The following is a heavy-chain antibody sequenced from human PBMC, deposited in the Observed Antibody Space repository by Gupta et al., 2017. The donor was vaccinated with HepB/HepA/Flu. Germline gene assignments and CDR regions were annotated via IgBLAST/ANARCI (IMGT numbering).Heavy chain of an antibody. J-gene: IGHJ5*02. D-gene: IGHD2-21*01. CDR3: AKPAEWGTCTHDCYFPS. CDR2: ITDSGDDT. V-gene: IGHV3-23*01. CDR1: GFNFYNYA. Sequence: EVQLLQSGGGLVQPGGTVTISCAASGFNFYNYAMFWVRQAPGKGLEWVSTITDSGDDTYYADSVEGRFTIARDNSRNTLSLRMSSLRAEDTAIYYCAKPAEWGTCTHDCYFPSWGRGTLVTVSS.